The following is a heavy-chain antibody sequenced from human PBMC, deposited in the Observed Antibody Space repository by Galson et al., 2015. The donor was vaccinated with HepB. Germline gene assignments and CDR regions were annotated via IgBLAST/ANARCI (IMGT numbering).Heavy chain of an antibody. V-gene: IGHV7-4-1*02. D-gene: IGHD6-19*01. J-gene: IGHJ4*02. CDR2: INIKTGDL. CDR1: GYIFTSYC. Sequence: SVKVSCKASGYIFTSYCVNWVRQAPGQGLEWLGWINIKTGDLSYAPGFTGRFVFSLDTSVSTAYLQITNLKAEDTAVYYCTSRPDQWLGPFDYWGQGTLITVSS. CDR3: TSRPDQWLGPFDY.